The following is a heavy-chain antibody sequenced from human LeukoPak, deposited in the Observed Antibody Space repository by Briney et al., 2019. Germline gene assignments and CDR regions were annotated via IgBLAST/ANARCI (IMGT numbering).Heavy chain of an antibody. CDR1: GFTFSSYA. V-gene: IGHV3-23*01. CDR3: AKESSGGWYFDY. J-gene: IGHJ4*02. CDR2: ISGSGGST. Sequence: LSGGSLRLSCAASGFTFSSYAMSWVRQAPGKGLEWVSAISGSGGSTYYADSVKGRFTISRDNSKNSLYLQMNSLRAEDTAVYYCAKESSGGWYFDYWGQGTRVTVSS. D-gene: IGHD6-19*01.